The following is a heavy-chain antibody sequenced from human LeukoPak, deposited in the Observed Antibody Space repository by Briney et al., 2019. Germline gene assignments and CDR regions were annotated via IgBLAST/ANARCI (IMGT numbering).Heavy chain of an antibody. CDR3: ATLPLSSSSWYVWDAFDI. V-gene: IGHV4-34*01. CDR1: GGSFSGYY. Sequence: SETLSLTCAVYGGSFSGYYWSWIRQPPGKGLEWIGEINHSGSTNYNPSLKSRVTISVDTSKNQFSLKLSSVTAADTAVYYCATLPLSSSSWYVWDAFDIWGQGTMVTVSS. D-gene: IGHD6-13*01. J-gene: IGHJ3*02. CDR2: INHSGST.